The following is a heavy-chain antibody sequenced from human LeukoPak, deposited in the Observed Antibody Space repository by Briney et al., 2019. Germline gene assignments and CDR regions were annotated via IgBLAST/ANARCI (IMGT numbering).Heavy chain of an antibody. CDR2: ISAYNGNT. CDR1: GYTFTSYG. CDR3: ARDMGTYYYDSSGSDSDDAFDI. J-gene: IGHJ3*02. D-gene: IGHD3-22*01. V-gene: IGHV1-18*01. Sequence: ASVKVSCKASGYTFTSYGISWVRQAPGQGLEWMGWISAYNGNTNYAQKLQGRVTMTTDTSTSTAYMELRSLRSDDTAVYYCARDMGTYYYDSSGSDSDDAFDIWGQGTMVTASS.